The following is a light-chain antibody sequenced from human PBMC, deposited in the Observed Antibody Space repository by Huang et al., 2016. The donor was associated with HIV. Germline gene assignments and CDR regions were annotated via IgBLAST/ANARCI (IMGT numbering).Light chain of an antibody. CDR3: QQRTKWPPVLT. CDR2: EAS. J-gene: IGKJ4*01. V-gene: IGKV3-11*01. Sequence: EIVLTQSPATLSLSPGDRATLSCRASQSVGVYLAWYQQKPGQAPRLLSFEASNRATGIPDRFSGSVSGTDFTLTIDSLQPDDFAIYYCQQRTKWPPVLTFGGGTRVEIK. CDR1: QSVGVY.